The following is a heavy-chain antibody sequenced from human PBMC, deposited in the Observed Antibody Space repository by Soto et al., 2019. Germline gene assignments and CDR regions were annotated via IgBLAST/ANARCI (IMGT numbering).Heavy chain of an antibody. D-gene: IGHD3-3*01. Sequence: ASVNVSCKASGYTFTSYAMHWVRQAPGQRLEWMGWVNAGNGNTKYSQKFQGRVTITRDTSASTAYMELSSLRSEDTAVYYCAREVQGYYDFWSGPTTVNWFDPWGQGSLVTVSS. CDR3: AREVQGYYDFWSGPTTVNWFDP. CDR1: GYTFTSYA. V-gene: IGHV1-3*01. CDR2: VNAGNGNT. J-gene: IGHJ5*02.